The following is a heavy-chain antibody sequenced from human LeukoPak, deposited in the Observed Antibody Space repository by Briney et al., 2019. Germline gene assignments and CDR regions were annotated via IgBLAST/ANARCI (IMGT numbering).Heavy chain of an antibody. J-gene: IGHJ6*02. Sequence: GGSLRLSCAASGFIFSNYWMTWVRQAPGKGLEWVANIKQDGRENYYVDSVKARFTISRDNAKNSMCLQMNSLRAEDTAVYYCARHMKLELPASSGYCYGMDVWGRGTTVTVSS. CDR1: GFIFSNYW. V-gene: IGHV3-7*01. CDR3: ARHMKLELPASSGYCYGMDV. D-gene: IGHD1-7*01. CDR2: IKQDGREN.